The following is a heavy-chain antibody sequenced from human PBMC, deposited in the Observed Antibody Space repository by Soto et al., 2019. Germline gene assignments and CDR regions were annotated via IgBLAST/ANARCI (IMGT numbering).Heavy chain of an antibody. CDR3: AKEVXASDTAVLGFFYYGVDV. J-gene: IGHJ6*02. CDR1: GFAFSSYG. Sequence: SLRRSCAASGFAFSSYGIHWVRQAPGKGLEWVAVISHDGSIYSYADSVAGRLDISRDSSKSMVYVDMISLRPDDTAVYYCAKEVXASDTAVLGFFYYGVDVWGQGTTVTVSS. V-gene: IGHV3-30*18. CDR2: ISHDGSIY. D-gene: IGHD5-18*01.